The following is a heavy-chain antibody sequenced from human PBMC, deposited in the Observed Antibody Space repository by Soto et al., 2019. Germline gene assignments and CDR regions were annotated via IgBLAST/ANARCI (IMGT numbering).Heavy chain of an antibody. J-gene: IGHJ4*02. V-gene: IGHV3-53*01. D-gene: IGHD3-3*01. CDR1: GFSVSSNY. CDR3: ARDLGGFGVVTALDY. Sequence: GGSLRLSCAASGFSVSSNYMNWVRQAPGKGLEWVSVIYSGGNTYYADSVKGRFIISRDNSKNTVYLQMNSLRAEDTAVYYCARDLGGFGVVTALDYWGPGTLVTVPQ. CDR2: IYSGGNT.